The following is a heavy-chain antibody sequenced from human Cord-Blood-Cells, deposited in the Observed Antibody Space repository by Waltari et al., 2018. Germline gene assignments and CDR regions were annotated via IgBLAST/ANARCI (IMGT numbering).Heavy chain of an antibody. CDR1: GYTFTSYD. D-gene: IGHD6-13*01. V-gene: IGHV1-8*01. Sequence: QVQLVQSGAEVKKPGASVKVSCKASGYTFTSYDINWVRKATGQGLEWMGWMDPTSGNTGYTQKFQCRFTMTMNTSISTAYMELSSLRSEDTAVYYCARGVSSSWYWYFDLWGRGTLVTVSS. J-gene: IGHJ2*01. CDR2: MDPTSGNT. CDR3: ARGVSSSWYWYFDL.